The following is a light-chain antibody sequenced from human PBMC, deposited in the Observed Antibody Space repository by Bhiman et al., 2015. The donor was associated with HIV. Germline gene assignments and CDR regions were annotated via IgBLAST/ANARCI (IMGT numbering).Light chain of an antibody. J-gene: IGLJ3*02. V-gene: IGLV2-14*03. CDR2: DVS. CDR1: SSDVGGYNY. CDR3: AVWDDSVNGPAWV. Sequence: QSALTQPASVSGSPGQSITISCTGTSSDVGGYNYVSWYQHHPGKAPKLMIYDVSKRPSGVSNRFSGSKSGNTASLTITGLQPGDEATYFCAVWDDSVNGPAWVFGGGTTLTVL.